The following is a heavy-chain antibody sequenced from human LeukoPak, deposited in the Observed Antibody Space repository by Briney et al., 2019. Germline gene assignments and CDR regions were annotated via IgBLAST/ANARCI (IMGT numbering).Heavy chain of an antibody. J-gene: IGHJ4*02. Sequence: GESLKISCKGSGYSFTSYWIGWVRQMPGKGLEWMGIIYPGDSDTRYSPSFQGQVTNSADKSISTAYLQWSSLKASDTAMYYCARHSSRGTVVVPAAIGYWGQGTLVTVSS. CDR3: ARHSSRGTVVVPAAIGY. D-gene: IGHD2-2*01. V-gene: IGHV5-51*01. CDR1: GYSFTSYW. CDR2: IYPGDSDT.